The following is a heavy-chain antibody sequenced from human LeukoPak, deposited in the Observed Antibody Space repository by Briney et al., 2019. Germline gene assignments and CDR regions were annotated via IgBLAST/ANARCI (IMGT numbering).Heavy chain of an antibody. J-gene: IGHJ4*02. D-gene: IGHD6-19*01. CDR1: GYSISSNYD. V-gene: IGHV4-38-2*01. CDR2: IYHTGRT. Sequence: SETLSLTCAVSGYSISSNYDWGWIRQPPGKGLEWIGSIYHTGRTYYNPSLKSRVTISVDTSKNQFSLKLNSMTAADTAVYYCARAQWLVPPYFDFWGQGTLVTVSS. CDR3: ARAQWLVPPYFDF.